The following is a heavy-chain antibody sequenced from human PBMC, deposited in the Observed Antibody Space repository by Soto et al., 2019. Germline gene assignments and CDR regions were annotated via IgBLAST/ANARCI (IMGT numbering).Heavy chain of an antibody. V-gene: IGHV1-18*01. Sequence: ASVKVSCKASGYTFTSYGISWVRQAPGQGLEWMGWISAYNGNTNYAQKLQGRVTMTTDTSTSTAYMELRSLRSDDTAVYYCARASGTGLQGYYYYYLDAWGKGTTATSSS. J-gene: IGHJ6*03. CDR2: ISAYNGNT. CDR3: ARASGTGLQGYYYYYLDA. CDR1: GYTFTSYG. D-gene: IGHD1-1*01.